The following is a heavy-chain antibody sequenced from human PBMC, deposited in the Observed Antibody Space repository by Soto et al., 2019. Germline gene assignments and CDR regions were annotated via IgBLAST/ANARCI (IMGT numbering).Heavy chain of an antibody. CDR1: GGSISSYY. CDR2: IYYSGST. CDR3: ARAYGSGSYYSDGPFDP. J-gene: IGHJ5*02. Sequence: PSETLSLTCTVSGGSISSYYWSWIRQPPGKGLEWIGYIYYSGSTNYNPSLKSRVTISVDTSKNQFSLKLSSVTAADTAVYYCARAYGSGSYYSDGPFDPCGQGTLVTVS. V-gene: IGHV4-59*01. D-gene: IGHD3-10*01.